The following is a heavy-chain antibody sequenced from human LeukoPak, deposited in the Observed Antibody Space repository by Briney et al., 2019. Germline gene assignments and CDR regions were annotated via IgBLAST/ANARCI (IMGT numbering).Heavy chain of an antibody. CDR2: IWYDGSNK. V-gene: IGHV3-33*01. CDR1: GFTFSNYG. D-gene: IGHD2-21*02. J-gene: IGHJ1*01. CDR3: ARTDETAPAEDFQH. Sequence: PGGSLRLSCAASGFTFSNYGMHWVRQAPGKGLEWVAVIWYDGSNKYYADSVKGRFTISRDNSKNTLYLQMKSLRAEDTAVYYCARTDETAPAEDFQHWGQGTLVTVSS.